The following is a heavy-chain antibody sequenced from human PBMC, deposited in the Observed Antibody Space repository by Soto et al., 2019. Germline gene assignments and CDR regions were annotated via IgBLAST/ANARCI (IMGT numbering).Heavy chain of an antibody. CDR3: VRGPEQLVWFDP. J-gene: IGHJ5*02. CDR1: GDSVSGNSAA. CDR2: TYYRSKWYN. D-gene: IGHD6-6*01. V-gene: IGHV6-1*01. Sequence: PSQTLSLTCAISGDSVSGNSAAWHWIRQSPSRGLEWLGRTYYRSKWYNDYAVSVKSRITINPDTSKNQFSLQLNSVTPEDTAVYYCVRGPEQLVWFDPWGQGTLVTVSS.